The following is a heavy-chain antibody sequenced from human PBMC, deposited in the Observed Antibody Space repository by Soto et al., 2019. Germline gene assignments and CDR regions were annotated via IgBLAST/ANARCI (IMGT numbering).Heavy chain of an antibody. J-gene: IGHJ5*02. CDR1: GGTFSTYT. V-gene: IGHV1-69*08. CDR3: AGDPDSHYNDSHASSYP. CDR2: IIPIIGII. Sequence: QVQLVQSGAEVKKHESSVKVSCKASGGTFSTYTITWVRQAPGQGLEWMGRIIPIIGIINYAQKFQGRVNISADKFTGTAYMELTGLRSDDTAVYYCAGDPDSHYNDSHASSYPWGQGTLVTVSS. D-gene: IGHD4-4*01.